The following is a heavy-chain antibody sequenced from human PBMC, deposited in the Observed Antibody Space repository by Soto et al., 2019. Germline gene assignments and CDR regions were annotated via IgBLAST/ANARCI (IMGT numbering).Heavy chain of an antibody. CDR2: ISYSGETK. CDR3: VRGVVVVVGSTAENFDH. Sequence: GGLRLSCVTSGFTFTKYSMDWVRQAPGKGLEWVSYISYSGETKYYADSLKGRYAISRDDAKNSVYLQMNSLRDEDTAFYYCVRGVVVVVGSTAENFDHWGQGTLVTVSS. D-gene: IGHD2-15*01. CDR1: GFTFTKYS. J-gene: IGHJ4*02. V-gene: IGHV3-48*02.